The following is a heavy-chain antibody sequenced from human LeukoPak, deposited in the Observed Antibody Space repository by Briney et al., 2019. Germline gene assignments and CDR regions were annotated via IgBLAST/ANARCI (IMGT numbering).Heavy chain of an antibody. V-gene: IGHV3-33*01. CDR2: IWYDGSNK. CDR1: GFTFSSYG. D-gene: IGHD6-19*01. Sequence: GGSLRHSCAASGFTFSSYGMHWVRQAPGKGLEWVAVIWYDGSNKYYADSVKGRFTISRDNSKNTLYLQMNSLRAEDTAVYYCARDHSSGWLFDYWGQGTLVTVSS. CDR3: ARDHSSGWLFDY. J-gene: IGHJ4*02.